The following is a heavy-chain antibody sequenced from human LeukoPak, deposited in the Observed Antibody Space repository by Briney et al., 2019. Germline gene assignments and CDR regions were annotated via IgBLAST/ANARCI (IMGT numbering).Heavy chain of an antibody. D-gene: IGHD6-13*01. CDR2: IYYSGST. CDR1: GGSLSSYY. Sequence: PSETLSLTCTVSGGSLSSYYWSWIRQPPGKGLEWIGYIYYSGSTNYNPSLKSRVTISVDTSKNQFSLKLSSVTAADTAVYYCARDRIAAAGTDWFDPWGQGTLVTVSS. J-gene: IGHJ5*02. V-gene: IGHV4-59*01. CDR3: ARDRIAAAGTDWFDP.